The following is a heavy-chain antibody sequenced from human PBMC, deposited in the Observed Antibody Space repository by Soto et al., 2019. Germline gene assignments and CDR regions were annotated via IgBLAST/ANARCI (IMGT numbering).Heavy chain of an antibody. J-gene: IGHJ6*02. V-gene: IGHV3-21*01. Sequence: GSLRLSCVGSGFTFSTYSINWVRQAPGKGLEWVSSISSRSDIYYADSVKGRFTISRDNAKNSVSLQMNSLRAEDTAVYYCAREYTAWPLAYGLDVWGQGTTVTVSS. CDR3: AREYTAWPLAYGLDV. CDR2: ISSRSDI. D-gene: IGHD2-2*02. CDR1: GFTFSTYS.